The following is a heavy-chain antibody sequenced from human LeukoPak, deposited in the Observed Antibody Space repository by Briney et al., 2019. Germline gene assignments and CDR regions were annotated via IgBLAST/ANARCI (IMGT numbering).Heavy chain of an antibody. J-gene: IGHJ5*02. CDR1: GLTLRSYS. CDR3: ARRGTDYCTPSSCHPNWFAP. CDR2: INGSSSHT. Sequence: GGSLRLSCAPSGLTLRSYSMNWVRHAPGKGLEWLSYINGSSSHTNYADSVKGRFTISRDNVKNSLYLQMNSLRAEDTAVYFCARRGTDYCTPSSCHPNWFAPWGQGTQVTVSS. D-gene: IGHD4-11*01. V-gene: IGHV3-21*05.